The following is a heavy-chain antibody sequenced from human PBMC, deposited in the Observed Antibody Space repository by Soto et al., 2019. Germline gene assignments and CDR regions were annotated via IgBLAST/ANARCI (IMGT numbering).Heavy chain of an antibody. V-gene: IGHV1-69*13. CDR3: ATDRSMVRGVMYYYYYGMDV. Sequence: SVKVSCKASGGTFSSYAISWVRQAPGQGLEWMGGIIPIFGTANYAQKFQGRVTITADESTSTAYMELSSLRSEDTAVYYCATDRSMVRGVMYYYYYGMDVWGQGTTVTVSS. CDR2: IIPIFGTA. D-gene: IGHD3-10*01. J-gene: IGHJ6*02. CDR1: GGTFSSYA.